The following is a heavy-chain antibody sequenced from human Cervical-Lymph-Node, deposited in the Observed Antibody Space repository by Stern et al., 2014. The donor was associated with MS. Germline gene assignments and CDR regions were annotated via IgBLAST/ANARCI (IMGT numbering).Heavy chain of an antibody. CDR2: IIPIFGST. V-gene: IGHV1-69*01. D-gene: IGHD2-21*02. Sequence: QVQLGQSGAEVTKPGSSVKVSCKASGGTFSDYAISWVRQAPGQGIEWMGGIIPIFGSTDYAQNFQGRVTITADEATTTAYMDLSSLRSEDTAVYYCARGAYCGGDCYWGWFDSWGQGTLVTVSS. CDR3: ARGAYCGGDCYWGWFDS. CDR1: GGTFSDYA. J-gene: IGHJ5*01.